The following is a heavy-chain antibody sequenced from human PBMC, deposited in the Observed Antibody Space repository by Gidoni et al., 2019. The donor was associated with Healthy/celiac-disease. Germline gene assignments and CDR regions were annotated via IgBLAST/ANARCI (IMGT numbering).Heavy chain of an antibody. CDR1: GFTFDDYA. CDR2: ISWNSGSI. V-gene: IGHV3-9*01. Sequence: EVQLVESGGGLVQPGRSLRLSCAASGFTFDDYAMHWVRQAPGKGLEWVSGISWNSGSIGYADSVKGRFTISRDNAKNSLYLQMNSLRAEDTALYYCAKGFYYYDSSGAFDIWGQGTMVTVSS. J-gene: IGHJ3*02. CDR3: AKGFYYYDSSGAFDI. D-gene: IGHD3-22*01.